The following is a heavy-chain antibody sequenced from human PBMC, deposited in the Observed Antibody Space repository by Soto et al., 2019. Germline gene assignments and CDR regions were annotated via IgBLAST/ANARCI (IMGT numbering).Heavy chain of an antibody. V-gene: IGHV1-8*01. CDR1: GYTFTNHD. Sequence: QVQLVQSGAEVKKPGASVKVSCKASGYTFTNHDINWVRQATGQGLEWMGWMNPNSGNTGYAQKFQGXXTXTXXTSISTAYMELSSLKSEDTAVYYCARDRLAVAGDYWGQGTLVTVSS. J-gene: IGHJ4*02. CDR2: MNPNSGNT. CDR3: ARDRLAVAGDY. D-gene: IGHD6-13*01.